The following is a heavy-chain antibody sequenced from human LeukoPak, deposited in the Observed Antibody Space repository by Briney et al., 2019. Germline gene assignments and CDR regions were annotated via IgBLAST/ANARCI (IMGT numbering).Heavy chain of an antibody. D-gene: IGHD3-22*01. CDR2: IIPIFGTA. CDR3: ARPSNPQYYYDSSGALDY. CDR1: GGTFSSYA. J-gene: IGHJ4*02. Sequence: SVKVSCKASGGTFSSYAISWVRQAHGQGLEWMGGIIPIFGTANYAQKFQGRVTITADESTSTAYMELSSLRSEDTAVYYCARPSNPQYYYDSSGALDYWGQGTLVTVSS. V-gene: IGHV1-69*13.